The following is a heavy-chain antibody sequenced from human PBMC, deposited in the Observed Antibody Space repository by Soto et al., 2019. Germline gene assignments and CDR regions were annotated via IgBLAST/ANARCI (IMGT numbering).Heavy chain of an antibody. CDR2: ISANNGNT. J-gene: IGHJ4*02. Sequence: QVQLVQSGAEVKKPGASVKVSCKASGYTFTSYGISWVRQAPGQGLEWMGWISANNGNTNYAQKLQRRVTLTTDTSTSTVDMELRSLRSDDTAVYYCARDRGSSALDFWGQGTLVTVSS. CDR3: ARDRGSSALDF. D-gene: IGHD1-26*01. V-gene: IGHV1-18*01. CDR1: GYTFTSYG.